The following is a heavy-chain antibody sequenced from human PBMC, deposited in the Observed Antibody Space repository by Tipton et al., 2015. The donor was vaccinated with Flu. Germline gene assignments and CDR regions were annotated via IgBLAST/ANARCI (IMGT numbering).Heavy chain of an antibody. CDR3: ARDMIYDYVWGSHFIDY. D-gene: IGHD3-16*01. Sequence: TLSLTCTVSGGSISTSGYYWGWIRQPPGKGLEWIGSIRYGGSSYYTPSLKSRVTISLDMSKDQFSLKLASVTAADTAVYYCARDMIYDYVWGSHFIDYWGQGALVTVSS. V-gene: IGHV4-39*07. CDR1: GGSISTSGYY. CDR2: IRYGGSS. J-gene: IGHJ4*02.